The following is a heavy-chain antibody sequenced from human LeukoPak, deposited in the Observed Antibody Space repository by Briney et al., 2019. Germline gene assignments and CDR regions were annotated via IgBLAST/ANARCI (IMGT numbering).Heavy chain of an antibody. CDR3: ARWVAAFDI. CDR1: GYTFTSYD. V-gene: IGHV1-8*02. CDR2: MYPNSSST. J-gene: IGHJ3*02. Sequence: ASVNLSCNASGYTFTSYDINWNRQATAQGLEWMGLMYPNSSSTGYAHKFQGRLSMSRNTTISAAYMELSRLRSEDTVVYYCARWVAAFDIWGQGTSVTLSS.